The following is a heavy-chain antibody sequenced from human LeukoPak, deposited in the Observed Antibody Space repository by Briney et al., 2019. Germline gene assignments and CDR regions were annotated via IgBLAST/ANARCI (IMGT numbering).Heavy chain of an antibody. J-gene: IGHJ3*02. CDR1: GGSISSYY. Sequence: SETLSLTCTVSGGSISSYYWSWIRQPPGKGLEWIGYIYYSGSTNYNPSLKSRVTISVDTSKNQFSLKLSSVTAADTAVYYCARDRYDSPGEGAFDIWGQGTMVTVSS. CDR3: ARDRYDSPGEGAFDI. D-gene: IGHD3-22*01. V-gene: IGHV4-59*01. CDR2: IYYSGST.